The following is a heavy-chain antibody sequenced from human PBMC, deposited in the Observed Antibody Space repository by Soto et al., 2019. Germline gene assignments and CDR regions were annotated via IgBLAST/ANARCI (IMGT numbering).Heavy chain of an antibody. V-gene: IGHV2-5*02. CDR2: SYWDDDK. D-gene: IGHD1-26*01. CDR1: GFSLRTPGGG. CDR3: VRSVYSPAHS. Sequence: QITLKESGPTRVRPTQNLTLTCTFSGFSLRTPGGGVGWIRQPPVKALEWLALSYWDDDKRYNSSLESRLTITKGTSKTHVVLSVTNMDPADKENYFCVRSVYSPAHSWGQGTLVTVSS. J-gene: IGHJ4*02.